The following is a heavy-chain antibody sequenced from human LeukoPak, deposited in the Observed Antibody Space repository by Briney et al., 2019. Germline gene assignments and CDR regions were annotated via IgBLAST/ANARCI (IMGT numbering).Heavy chain of an antibody. CDR3: AGYGGNSWGYYYYYMDV. CDR1: GGSISSYY. D-gene: IGHD4-23*01. CDR2: IYYSGST. V-gene: IGHV4-59*01. J-gene: IGHJ6*03. Sequence: SETLSLTCTVSGGSISSYYWSWIRQPPGKGLEWIGYIYYSGSTNYNPSLKSRVTISVDTSKNQFSLKLSSVTAADTAVYYCAGYGGNSWGYYYYYMDVWGKGTTVTVSS.